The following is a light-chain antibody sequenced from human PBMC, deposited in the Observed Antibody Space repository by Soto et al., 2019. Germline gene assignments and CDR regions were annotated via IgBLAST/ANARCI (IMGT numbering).Light chain of an antibody. Sequence: NFMLTQPHSVSESPGKTVTISCTRSSGSIASNYVQWYQQRPGSAPTTVIYEDNQRPSGVPDRFSGSIDSSSNSASLTISGLKTEDEADYYCQSYDSSEHAVFGGGTQLTVL. J-gene: IGLJ7*01. V-gene: IGLV6-57*04. CDR1: SGSIASNY. CDR3: QSYDSSEHAV. CDR2: EDN.